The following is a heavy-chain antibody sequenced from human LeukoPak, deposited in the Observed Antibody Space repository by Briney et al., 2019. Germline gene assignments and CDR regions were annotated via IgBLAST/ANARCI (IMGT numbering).Heavy chain of an antibody. CDR3: AKGDYYDLDY. D-gene: IGHD3-22*01. CDR1: GFTFSTYG. V-gene: IGHV3-23*01. Sequence: GGSLKLSCAASGFTFSTYGMNWVRQAPGKGLEWVSIITSGVGITYYADSVKGRFTISRDNSRNTLYLQMNSLTAEDTAVYYCAKGDYYDLDYWGQGTLVTVSS. CDR2: ITSGVGIT. J-gene: IGHJ4*02.